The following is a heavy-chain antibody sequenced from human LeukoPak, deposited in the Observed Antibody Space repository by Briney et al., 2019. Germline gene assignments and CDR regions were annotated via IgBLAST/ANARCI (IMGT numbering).Heavy chain of an antibody. D-gene: IGHD2-15*01. Sequence: KASETLSLTCTVSGGSISSSSYYWGWIRQPPGKGLEWIGSIYYSGSTYYNPSLKSRVTISVDTSKNQFSLKLGSVTAADTAVYYCARRCSGGSCYLRNYYYGMDVWGQGTTVTVSS. CDR1: GGSISSSSYY. J-gene: IGHJ6*02. CDR3: ARRCSGGSCYLRNYYYGMDV. V-gene: IGHV4-39*01. CDR2: IYYSGST.